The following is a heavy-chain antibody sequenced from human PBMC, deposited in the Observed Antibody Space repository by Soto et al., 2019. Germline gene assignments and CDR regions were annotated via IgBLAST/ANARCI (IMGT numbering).Heavy chain of an antibody. CDR3: ATFGGVLTGFSHTLNF. CDR1: GYNFPTYW. V-gene: IGHV5-51*01. Sequence: PGESLKISCKASGYNFPTYWIGWLRRMPGKGLEWMGIIYPGDSDVRYSPSFQGQVTISADKSISTAYLQWSSLKASDTAIFYCATFGGVLTGFSHTLNFWGRGTTVTVSS. CDR2: IYPGDSDV. D-gene: IGHD3-9*01. J-gene: IGHJ6*02.